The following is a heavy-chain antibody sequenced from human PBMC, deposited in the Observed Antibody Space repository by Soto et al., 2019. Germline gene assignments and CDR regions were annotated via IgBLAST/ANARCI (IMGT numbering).Heavy chain of an antibody. D-gene: IGHD6-13*01. CDR1: GGSFSGYY. J-gene: IGHJ2*01. CDR2: INHSGST. Sequence: QVQLQQWGAGLLKPSETLSLTCAVYGGSFSGYYWSWIRQPPGKGLEWIGEINHSGSTNYNPSLKSRVTISEDTSKNQFSLKLSSVTAADTAVYYCARGRRLVYWPGGAAESPGYFDLWGRGTLVTVSS. V-gene: IGHV4-34*01. CDR3: ARGRRLVYWPGGAAESPGYFDL.